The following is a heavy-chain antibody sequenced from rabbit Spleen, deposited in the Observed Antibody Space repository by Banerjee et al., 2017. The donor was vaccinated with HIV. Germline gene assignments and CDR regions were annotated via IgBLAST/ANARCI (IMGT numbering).Heavy chain of an antibody. Sequence: QSLEESGGDLVKPGSSLTLTCKASGFDFSDNYFLCWVRQAPGKGLEWIACITVISDVDYYATWAKGRFTVSKTSSTTVTLQMTSLTAADTATYFCARNFWSDFSVWGPGTLVTVS. V-gene: IGHV1S40*01. CDR1: GFDFSDNYF. CDR3: ARNFWSDFSV. J-gene: IGHJ4*01. D-gene: IGHD2-1*01. CDR2: ITVISDVD.